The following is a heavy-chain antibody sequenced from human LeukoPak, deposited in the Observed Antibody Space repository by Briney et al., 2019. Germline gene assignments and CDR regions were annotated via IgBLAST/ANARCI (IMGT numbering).Heavy chain of an antibody. CDR1: GGSISSYY. CDR2: IYYSGTT. Sequence: SETLSLTCTVSGGSISSYYWSWIRQPPGKGLEWIGFIYYSGTTNYNPSLKSRVTISVDTSKNQFSLKLSSVTAADTAVYYCARDMDIVVVDGGNWFDPWGQGTLVTVSS. V-gene: IGHV4-59*12. CDR3: ARDMDIVVVDGGNWFDP. D-gene: IGHD2-2*03. J-gene: IGHJ5*02.